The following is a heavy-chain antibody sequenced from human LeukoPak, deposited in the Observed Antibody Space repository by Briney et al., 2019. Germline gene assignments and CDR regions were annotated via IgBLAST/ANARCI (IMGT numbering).Heavy chain of an antibody. CDR2: ITGSGNNI. J-gene: IGHJ4*02. CDR1: GFTFSSYS. Sequence: GGSLRLSCAASGFTFSSYSINWVRQAPGKGLEWVSYITGSGNNIYYADSVKGRFTISRDNAKNSVSLQMNSLRGEDTAVYFCARVRHYSFDYWGQGTLVTVSS. CDR3: ARVRHYSFDY. D-gene: IGHD3-10*01. V-gene: IGHV3-48*01.